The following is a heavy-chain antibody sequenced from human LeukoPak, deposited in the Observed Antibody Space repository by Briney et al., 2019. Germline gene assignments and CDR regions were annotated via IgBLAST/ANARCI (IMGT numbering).Heavy chain of an antibody. D-gene: IGHD3-3*01. CDR2: IYYSGST. V-gene: IGHV4-39*01. CDR3: QSRYLEWLLEY. CDR1: GGSISSSSYY. Sequence: SETLSPTCTVSGGSISSSSYYWGWIRQPPGKGLEWIGSIYYSGSTYYNPSLKSRVTISVDTSKNQFSLKLSSVTAADTAVYYCQSRYLEWLLEYWGQGTLVTVSS. J-gene: IGHJ4*02.